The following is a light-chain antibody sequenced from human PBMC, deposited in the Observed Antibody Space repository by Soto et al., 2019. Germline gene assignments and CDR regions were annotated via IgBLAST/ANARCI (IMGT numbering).Light chain of an antibody. J-gene: IGKJ4*01. Sequence: DIPMTHSPSSVSASVGVRVTTTCRASQGVSGWLAWYQQKPGKAPKLLIYSVSSLQSGVPARFSGSRSGTDFALTISSLQPDDFATYYCQQANGFPVAFGGGTRVEIK. CDR3: QQANGFPVA. CDR2: SVS. CDR1: QGVSGW. V-gene: IGKV1-12*01.